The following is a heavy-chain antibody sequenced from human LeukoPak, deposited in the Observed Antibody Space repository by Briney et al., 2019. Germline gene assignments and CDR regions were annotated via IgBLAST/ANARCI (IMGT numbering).Heavy chain of an antibody. Sequence: PSETLSLTCTVSGGSISSGGYYWSWIRQPPGKGLEWIGYIYHSGSTYYNPSLKSRITISVDRSKNQFSLKLSSVTAADTAVYYCARELRFLEWFSWYMDVWGKGTTVTVSS. J-gene: IGHJ6*03. V-gene: IGHV4-30-2*01. CDR1: GGSISSGGYY. CDR2: IYHSGST. D-gene: IGHD3-3*01. CDR3: ARELRFLEWFSWYMDV.